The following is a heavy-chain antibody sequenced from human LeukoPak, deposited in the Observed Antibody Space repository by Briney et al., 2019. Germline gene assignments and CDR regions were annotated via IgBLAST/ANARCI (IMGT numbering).Heavy chain of an antibody. CDR3: AKCYDYVWGNAFDI. CDR2: ISWNSGSI. V-gene: IGHV3-9*01. D-gene: IGHD3-16*01. J-gene: IGHJ3*02. CDR1: GFTFDDYA. Sequence: GGSLRLSCAASGFTFDDYAMHWVRQAPGKGLEWVSGISWNSGSIGYADSVKGRFTISRDNAKNSLYLQMNSLRAEDTALYYCAKCYDYVWGNAFDIWGQGTMVTVSS.